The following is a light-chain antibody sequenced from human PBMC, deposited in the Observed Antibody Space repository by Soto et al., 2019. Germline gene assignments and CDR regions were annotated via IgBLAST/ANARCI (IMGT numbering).Light chain of an antibody. J-gene: IGLJ1*01. CDR1: SSNIGAGYD. CDR3: QSYDSSLRRV. V-gene: IGLV1-40*01. Sequence: QLVLTQPPSVSGAPGQRVNVSCTGTSSNIGAGYDVHWYQHLPGTAPKLVIYDNVNRPSGVPDRFSASKSDTSASLTITGLQAEDEADYYCQSYDSSLRRVFGTGTKLTVL. CDR2: DNV.